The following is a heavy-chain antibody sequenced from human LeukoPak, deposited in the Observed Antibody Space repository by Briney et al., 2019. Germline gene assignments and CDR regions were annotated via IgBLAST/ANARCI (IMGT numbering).Heavy chain of an antibody. Sequence: SETLSLTCAVYGGSFSEYYWSWIRQPPGKGLEWIGEINHSGSTNYNPSLKSRVTISVDTSRNQFSLKLTSVTAADTAVYHCARVRAIGFCSGGGCPPDYWGQGALVTVSS. D-gene: IGHD2-15*01. CDR1: GGSFSEYY. V-gene: IGHV4-34*01. CDR2: INHSGST. CDR3: ARVRAIGFCSGGGCPPDY. J-gene: IGHJ4*02.